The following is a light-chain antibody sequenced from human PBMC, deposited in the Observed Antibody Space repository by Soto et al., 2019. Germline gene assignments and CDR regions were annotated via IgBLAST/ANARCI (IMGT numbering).Light chain of an antibody. CDR2: EVS. CDR1: SSDVGGYNY. J-gene: IGLJ1*01. CDR3: NSYTSSSTLDV. Sequence: QSVLTQPASVSGFPGQSITISCTGTSSDVGGYNYVSWYQQHPGKAPKLMIYEVSNRPSGVSNRFSGSKSDNTASLTISGLQAEDEADYYCNSYTSSSTLDVFGTGTKLTVL. V-gene: IGLV2-14*01.